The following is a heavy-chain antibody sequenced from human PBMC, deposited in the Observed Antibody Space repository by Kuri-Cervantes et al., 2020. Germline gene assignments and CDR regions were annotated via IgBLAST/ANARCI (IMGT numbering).Heavy chain of an antibody. V-gene: IGHV4-39*07. Sequence: ESLKISCTVSGGSISSSSYYWGWIRQPPGKGLEWIGSIYYSGSTYYNPSLKSRVTISVDTSKNQFSLKLSSVTAADTAVYYCARVIAAWYYGMDVWGQGTTVTVSS. D-gene: IGHD6-25*01. CDR1: GGSISSSSYY. J-gene: IGHJ6*02. CDR3: ARVIAAWYYGMDV. CDR2: IYYSGST.